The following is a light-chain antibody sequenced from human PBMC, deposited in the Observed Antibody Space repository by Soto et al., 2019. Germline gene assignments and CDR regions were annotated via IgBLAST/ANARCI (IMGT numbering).Light chain of an antibody. V-gene: IGLV2-14*01. Sequence: QSALTQPASVSGSPGLSITISCTGTSSDVGGYNYVSWYQQHPGKAPKLMIYEVSNRPSGVSNRFSGSKSGNTASLTISGLQAEDEADYYCSSYTSSSIPYVFGTGTKVTVL. CDR1: SSDVGGYNY. CDR2: EVS. J-gene: IGLJ1*01. CDR3: SSYTSSSIPYV.